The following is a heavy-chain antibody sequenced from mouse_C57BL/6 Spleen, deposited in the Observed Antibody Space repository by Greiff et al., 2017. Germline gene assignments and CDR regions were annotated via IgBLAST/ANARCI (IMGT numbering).Heavy chain of an antibody. D-gene: IGHD1-1*01. Sequence: EVQLQQSGPELVKPGASVKISCKASGYSFTDYTMNWVKQSNGKSLEWIGVITPNYGTTSYNQKFKGKATWTVDQSPSTAYMQLNILTSEDSAVYYCARSHYGSRDDWYFDVWGTGPTVTFSS. CDR3: ARSHYGSRDDWYFDV. CDR2: ITPNYGTT. J-gene: IGHJ1*03. CDR1: GYSFTDYT. V-gene: IGHV1-39*01.